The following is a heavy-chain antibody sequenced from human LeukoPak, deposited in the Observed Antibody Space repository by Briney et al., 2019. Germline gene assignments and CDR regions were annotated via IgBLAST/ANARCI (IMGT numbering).Heavy chain of an antibody. Sequence: QPGGSLRLSCAASGYIVSSNRMNWARQAPGRGLEWVSSIYAPGDTHYADSVKGRFTISRDHSKNTLYLQMNDLRVEETAVYYCASGEQHLILVYWGQGTLVTVSS. CDR1: GYIVSSNR. D-gene: IGHD2-21*01. CDR2: IYAPGDT. CDR3: ASGEQHLILVY. J-gene: IGHJ4*02. V-gene: IGHV3-66*01.